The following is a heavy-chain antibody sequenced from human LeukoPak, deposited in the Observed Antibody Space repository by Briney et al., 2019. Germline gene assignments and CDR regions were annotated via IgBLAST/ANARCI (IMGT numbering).Heavy chain of an antibody. D-gene: IGHD3/OR15-3a*01. CDR1: GGSITGYY. Sequence: SETLSLTCTVSGGSITGYYWNWVRQPAGKGLEWIGRIYSSGSINYNPSLKSRVTMSVDTSKNRFSLRLNSVTAADTAVYYCARGDNWTGYFGYWGQGTLVTVSS. CDR2: IYSSGSI. V-gene: IGHV4-4*07. J-gene: IGHJ4*02. CDR3: ARGDNWTGYFGY.